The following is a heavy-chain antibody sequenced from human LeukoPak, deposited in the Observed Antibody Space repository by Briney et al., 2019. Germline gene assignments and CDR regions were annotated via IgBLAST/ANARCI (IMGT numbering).Heavy chain of an antibody. J-gene: IGHJ5*02. CDR1: GGSFSGYY. D-gene: IGHD6-19*01. CDR2: INHSGST. Sequence: SETLSLTCAVYGGSFSGYYWGWIRQPPGKGLEWIGEINHSGSTNYNPSLKSRVTISVDTSKNQFSLKLSSVTAADTAVYYCARYYLQWLARSTNWFDPWGQGTLVTVSS. V-gene: IGHV4-34*01. CDR3: ARYYLQWLARSTNWFDP.